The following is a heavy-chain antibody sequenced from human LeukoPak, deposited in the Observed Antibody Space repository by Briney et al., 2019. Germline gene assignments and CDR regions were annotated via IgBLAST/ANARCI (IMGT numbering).Heavy chain of an antibody. CDR3: AGRYDSSGYPLH. D-gene: IGHD3-22*01. J-gene: IGHJ4*02. CDR2: IYSGGTT. CDR1: GFTFTSYN. Sequence: PGGSLRLSCAASGFTFTSYNMNWVRQAPGKGLEWVSVIYSGGTTYYADSIKGRFTISRDNSKNTLYLQMNSLRAEDTAVYYCAGRYDSSGYPLHWGQGTLVTVSS. V-gene: IGHV3-53*01.